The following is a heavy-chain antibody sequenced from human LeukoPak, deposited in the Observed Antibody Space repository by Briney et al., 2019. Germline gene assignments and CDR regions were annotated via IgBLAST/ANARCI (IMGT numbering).Heavy chain of an antibody. CDR1: GDSMGTYY. D-gene: IGHD2/OR15-2a*01. V-gene: IGHV4-4*07. CDR3: ARHVKGSTHGFDP. J-gene: IGHJ5*02. CDR2: IHTSETT. Sequence: SETLSLTCTVTGDSMGTYYWSFIRQPAGKGLEWIGRIHTSETTWYNASLKSRVTMSIDTSKNQFSLKLSSVTAADTAVYYCARHVKGSTHGFDPWGQGTLVTVSS.